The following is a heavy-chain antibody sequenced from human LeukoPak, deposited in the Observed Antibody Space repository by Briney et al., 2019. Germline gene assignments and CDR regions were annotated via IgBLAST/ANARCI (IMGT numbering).Heavy chain of an antibody. V-gene: IGHV4-34*01. Sequence: SETLSLTCAVYGGSFSGYYWSWIRQPPGKGLEWLGEINHSGSTNYNPSLKSRVTISVDTSKNQFSLKLSSVTAADTAVYYCARMSSGWYLYYYYGMDVWGQGTTVTVSS. CDR1: GGSFSGYY. CDR2: INHSGST. J-gene: IGHJ6*02. D-gene: IGHD6-19*01. CDR3: ARMSSGWYLYYYYGMDV.